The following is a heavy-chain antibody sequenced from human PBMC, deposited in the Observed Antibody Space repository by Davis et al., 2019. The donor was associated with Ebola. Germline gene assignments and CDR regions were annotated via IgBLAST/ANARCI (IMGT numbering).Heavy chain of an antibody. CDR2: IYHSGST. CDR1: GGSISSYY. J-gene: IGHJ3*02. D-gene: IGHD3-22*01. V-gene: IGHV4-59*08. Sequence: GSLRLSCAVSGGSISSYYWSWIRQPPGKGLEWIGYIYHSGSTNYNPSLKSRVTISVDTSKNQFSLKLSSVTAADTAVYYCARLWETYYYDSSGYYMAYGAFDIWGQGTMVTVSS. CDR3: ARLWETYYYDSSGYYMAYGAFDI.